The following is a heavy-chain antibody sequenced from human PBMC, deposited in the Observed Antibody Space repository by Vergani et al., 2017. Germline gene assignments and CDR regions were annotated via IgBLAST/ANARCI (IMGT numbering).Heavy chain of an antibody. CDR1: GYSFTSYW. J-gene: IGHJ4*02. D-gene: IGHD4-23*01. CDR3: ARPRYYGGNGGLDY. V-gene: IGHV5-51*01. Sequence: EVQRGQSGAEVKKPGESLKISCKGSGYSFTSYWIGWVRQLPVKGLEWRGISYPGDSDTRYSPSFQGQVTISAAKSIRTAYLQWSSLKASDTAMYYCARPRYYGGNGGLDYWGQGTLVTVSS. CDR2: SYPGDSDT.